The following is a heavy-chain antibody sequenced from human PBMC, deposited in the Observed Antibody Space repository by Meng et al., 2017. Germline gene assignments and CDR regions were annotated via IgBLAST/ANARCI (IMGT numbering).Heavy chain of an antibody. CDR1: VDTFTSYA. V-gene: IGHV1-3*01. Sequence: QVQLCQSGAWVKKPGASVKVSCNAPVDTFTSYALHCVRQAPGQRLEWMGWINAGNGNTKYSQKFQGRVTITRDTSASTAYMELSSLRSEDTAVYYCARDVRESSGWFGGFDYWGQGTLVTVSS. J-gene: IGHJ4*02. CDR3: ARDVRESSGWFGGFDY. D-gene: IGHD6-19*01. CDR2: INAGNGNT.